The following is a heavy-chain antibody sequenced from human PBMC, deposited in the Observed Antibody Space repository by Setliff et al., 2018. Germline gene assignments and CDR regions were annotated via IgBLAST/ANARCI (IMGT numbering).Heavy chain of an antibody. CDR2: IYASGST. CDR3: ARGGPLEGSYRYYYYYMDV. J-gene: IGHJ6*03. D-gene: IGHD3-10*01. CDR1: GGSINSGSYY. V-gene: IGHV4-61*09. Sequence: PSETLSLTCTVSGGSINSGSYYWNWIRQPAGKGLEWIGHIYASGSTNYNPSLKSRVTMSVDTSKNQFSLKLNSLIAADTAVYFCARGGPLEGSYRYYYYYMDVWGKGTTVTVSS.